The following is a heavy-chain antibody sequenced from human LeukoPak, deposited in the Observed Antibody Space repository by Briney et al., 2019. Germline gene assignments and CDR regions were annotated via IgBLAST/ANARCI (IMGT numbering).Heavy chain of an antibody. CDR3: ARDNPMTTQDY. CDR2: IYSGGST. D-gene: IGHD4-17*01. Sequence: PEGSLRLSCAASGFTVSSNYMSWVRQAPGKGLEWVSVIYSGGSTYYADSVKGRFTISRDNSKNTLYLQMNSLRAEGTAVYYCARDNPMTTQDYWGQGTLVTVSS. CDR1: GFTVSSNY. J-gene: IGHJ4*02. V-gene: IGHV3-66*01.